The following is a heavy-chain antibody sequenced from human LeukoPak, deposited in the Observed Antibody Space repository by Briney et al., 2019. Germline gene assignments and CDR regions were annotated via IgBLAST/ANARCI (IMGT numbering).Heavy chain of an antibody. CDR3: VRVYCSGGSCYSFDY. D-gene: IGHD2-15*01. Sequence: ASVKVSCKASGYTFTVYYMHWVRQAPGQGLEWMGWINPNSGGTNYAQKFQGRVTMTRDTSISTAYMELSRLRSDDTAVYYCVRVYCSGGSCYSFDYWGQGTLVTVSS. CDR1: GYTFTVYY. CDR2: INPNSGGT. V-gene: IGHV1-2*02. J-gene: IGHJ4*02.